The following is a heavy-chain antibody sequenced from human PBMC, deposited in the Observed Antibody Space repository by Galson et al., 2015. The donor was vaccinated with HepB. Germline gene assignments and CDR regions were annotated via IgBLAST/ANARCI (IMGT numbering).Heavy chain of an antibody. V-gene: IGHV1-69*13. J-gene: IGHJ6*03. D-gene: IGHD2-2*02. CDR3: ARAEGQYTNSYYYYMNV. CDR2: IIPIFRTA. Sequence: SVKVSCKASGGTFNNYAISWVRQAPGQGLEWMGGIIPIFRTAHYAQRFQGRVTITADESKNTAYMELSSLRSEDPAIYYCARAEGQYTNSYYYYMNVWGEGTTVPVSS. CDR1: GGTFNNYA.